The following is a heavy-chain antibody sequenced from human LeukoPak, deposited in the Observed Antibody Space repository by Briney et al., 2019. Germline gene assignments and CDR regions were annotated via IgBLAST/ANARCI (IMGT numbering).Heavy chain of an antibody. CDR3: ATLAGSGWLRYDYDY. CDR2: IYYSGST. J-gene: IGHJ4*02. Sequence: PSGTLSLTCTVSGGSISSYYWSWIRQPPGKGLEWIGYIYYSGSTNYNPSLKSRVTISVDTSKNQFSLKLSSVTAADTAVYYCATLAGSGWLRYDYDYWGQGTLVTVSS. V-gene: IGHV4-59*08. CDR1: GGSISSYY. D-gene: IGHD5-12*01.